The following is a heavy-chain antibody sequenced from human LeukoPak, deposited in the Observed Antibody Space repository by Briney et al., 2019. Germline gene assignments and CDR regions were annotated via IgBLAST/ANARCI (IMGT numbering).Heavy chain of an antibody. CDR2: ISSSGDYI. CDR1: GFTFSSYS. J-gene: IGHJ4*02. D-gene: IGHD1-26*01. V-gene: IGHV3-21*01. Sequence: GGSLRLSCAASGFTFSSYSMNWVRQAPGKGLEWVSSISSSGDYIFYADSVKGRFTISRDNAKNSLYLQMNSLRAEDTAVYYCARDRVIVTSERFDYWGQGTLVTVSP. CDR3: ARDRVIVTSERFDY.